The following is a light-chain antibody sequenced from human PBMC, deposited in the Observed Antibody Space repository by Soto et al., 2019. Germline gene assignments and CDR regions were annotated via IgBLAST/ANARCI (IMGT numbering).Light chain of an antibody. CDR3: SSYAGSNNPYV. CDR2: EVS. V-gene: IGLV2-8*01. Sequence: QCVLTQPPSASGSPGESVTISCTGTSSDVGGYNYVSWYQQHPGKAPKLMIYEVSKRPSGVPDRFSGSKSVNTASLTVSGLQAEDEADYYCSSYAGSNNPYVFGPGTKVTVL. CDR1: SSDVGGYNY. J-gene: IGLJ1*01.